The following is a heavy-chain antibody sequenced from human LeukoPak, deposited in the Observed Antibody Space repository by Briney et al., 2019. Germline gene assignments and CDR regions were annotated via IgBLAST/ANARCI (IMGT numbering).Heavy chain of an antibody. CDR2: IYTSGST. Sequence: SETLSLTCTVSGGSISSYYWSWIRQPAGKGLEWIGRIYTSGSTNYNPSLKSRVTMSVDTSKNQFSLKLSSVTAADTAVYYCARDSYYYDSSGYLILDYWGQGILVTVSS. D-gene: IGHD3-22*01. CDR1: GGSISSYY. V-gene: IGHV4-4*07. J-gene: IGHJ4*02. CDR3: ARDSYYYDSSGYLILDY.